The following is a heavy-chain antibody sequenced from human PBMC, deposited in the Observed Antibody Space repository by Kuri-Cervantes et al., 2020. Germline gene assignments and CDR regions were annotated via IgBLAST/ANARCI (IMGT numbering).Heavy chain of an antibody. CDR3: AREDIAVAGGEGY. Sequence: SETLSLTCTVSGGFISSSSYYWGWIRQPPGKGLEWIGSIYYSGSTYYNPSLKSRVTTSVDTSKNQFSLKLSSVTAADTAVYYCAREDIAVAGGEGYWGQGTLVTVSS. CDR2: IYYSGST. CDR1: GGFISSSSYY. J-gene: IGHJ4*02. V-gene: IGHV4-39*07. D-gene: IGHD6-19*01.